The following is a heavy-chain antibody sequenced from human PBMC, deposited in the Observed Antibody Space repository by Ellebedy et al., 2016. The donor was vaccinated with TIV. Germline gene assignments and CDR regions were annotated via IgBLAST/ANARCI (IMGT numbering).Heavy chain of an antibody. CDR1: GFTFSSYW. D-gene: IGHD3-3*01. CDR3: SRDGREWSRDC. Sequence: GESLKISCAASGFTFSSYWMNWVRQAPGKGLEWVATVSRGREAYYADPFKGRFFISRDNDLNSVFLQLNNLRVEDTAVYYCSRDGREWSRDCWGQGTLVTVSS. CDR2: VSRGREA. J-gene: IGHJ4*02. V-gene: IGHV3-21*06.